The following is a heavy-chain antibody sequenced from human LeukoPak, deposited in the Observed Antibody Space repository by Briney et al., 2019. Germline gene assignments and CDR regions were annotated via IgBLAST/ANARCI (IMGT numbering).Heavy chain of an antibody. J-gene: IGHJ4*02. CDR1: GGSISNSNYY. D-gene: IGHD6-19*01. CDR2: IYYSGTT. Sequence: SETLSLTCTVSGGSISNSNYYWGRIRQPPGKGLERIGSIYYSGTTYYNPSLKSRVTISVDTSENQFSLKLNSVTAADTAVYYCARRFVGSSGTFDYWGQGPLVTVSS. CDR3: ARRFVGSSGTFDY. V-gene: IGHV4-39*01.